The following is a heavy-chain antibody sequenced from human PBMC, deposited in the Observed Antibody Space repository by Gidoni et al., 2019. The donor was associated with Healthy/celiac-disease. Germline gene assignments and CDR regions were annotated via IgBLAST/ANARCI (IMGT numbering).Heavy chain of an antibody. CDR1: GFTFSSYD. D-gene: IGHD2-2*01. CDR2: IGTAGDT. Sequence: EVQLVESGGGLVQPGGSLRLSCAASGFTFSSYDMHWVRQATGKGLEWVSAIGTAGDTYYPGSVKGRFTISRENAKNSLYLQMNSLRAGDTAVYYCARVVGGRHDWYFDLWGRGTLVTVSS. V-gene: IGHV3-13*01. CDR3: ARVVGGRHDWYFDL. J-gene: IGHJ2*01.